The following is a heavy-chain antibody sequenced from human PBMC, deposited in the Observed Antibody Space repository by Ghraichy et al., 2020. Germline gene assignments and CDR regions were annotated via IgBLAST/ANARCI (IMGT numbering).Heavy chain of an antibody. J-gene: IGHJ6*02. CDR3: ARDRVGATKGFYYYYGMDV. Sequence: GGSLRLSCAASGFTFSSYAMHWVRQAPGKGLEYVSAISSNGGSTYYANSVKGRFTISRDNSKNTLYLQMGSLRAEDMAVYYCARDRVGATKGFYYYYGMDVWGQGTTVTVSS. CDR2: ISSNGGST. V-gene: IGHV3-64*01. D-gene: IGHD1-26*01. CDR1: GFTFSSYA.